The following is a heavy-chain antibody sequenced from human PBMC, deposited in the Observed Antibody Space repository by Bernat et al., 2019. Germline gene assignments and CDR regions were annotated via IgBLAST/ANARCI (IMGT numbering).Heavy chain of an antibody. CDR1: GGSISSSSYY. D-gene: IGHD3-3*01. CDR3: ARQGARITIFGVVIMGAFDI. V-gene: IGHV4-39*01. CDR2: IYYSGST. J-gene: IGHJ3*02. Sequence: QLQLQESGPGLVKPSETLSLTCTVSGGSISSSSYYWGWIRQPPGKGLEWIGSIYYSGSTYYNPSLKSRVTIFVDTSKNQFSLKLSSVTAADTAVYYGARQGARITIFGVVIMGAFDIWGQGTMVTVSS.